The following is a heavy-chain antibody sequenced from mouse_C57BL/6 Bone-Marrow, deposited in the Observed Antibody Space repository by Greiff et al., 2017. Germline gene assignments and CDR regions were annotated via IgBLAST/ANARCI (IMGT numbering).Heavy chain of an antibody. CDR3: ARDYGYHWYFDV. Sequence: EVKLVESGGGLVKPGGSLKLSCAASGFTFSSYAMSWVRQTPEKRLEWVATISDGGSYTYYPDNVKGRFTISRDNAKNNLYLQMSHLKSEDTAMYYCARDYGYHWYFDVWGTGTTVTVSS. CDR2: ISDGGSYT. J-gene: IGHJ1*03. CDR1: GFTFSSYA. D-gene: IGHD2-2*01. V-gene: IGHV5-4*01.